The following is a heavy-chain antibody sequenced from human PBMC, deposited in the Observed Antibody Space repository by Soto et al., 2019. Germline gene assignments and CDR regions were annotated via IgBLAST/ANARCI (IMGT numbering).Heavy chain of an antibody. Sequence: QVQLQQWGAGLLKPSETLSLTCAVYGGSFSGYYWSWIRQPPGKGLEWIGEINHSGSTNYNPSLKGRVTKSVDTSKDQFSLKLSSVTAADTAVYYCARGGDYYDSSGYADYWGQGTLVTVSS. CDR1: GGSFSGYY. J-gene: IGHJ4*02. CDR2: INHSGST. CDR3: ARGGDYYDSSGYADY. D-gene: IGHD3-22*01. V-gene: IGHV4-34*01.